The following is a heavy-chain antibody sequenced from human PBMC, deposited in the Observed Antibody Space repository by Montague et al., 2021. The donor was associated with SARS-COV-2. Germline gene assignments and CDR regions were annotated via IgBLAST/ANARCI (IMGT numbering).Heavy chain of an antibody. Sequence: SETLSLTCTVSGGSISSSTYYWGWHCQPPGKGLEWIASIYYSGSTYFNPSLKSRVAISIDTSKNQFSLKLSSVTAADTAVYYCARRPYYYDSSGQFDPWGQGVLVTVSS. V-gene: IGHV4-39*07. CDR2: IYYSGST. D-gene: IGHD3-22*01. CDR3: ARRPYYYDSSGQFDP. CDR1: GGSISSSTYY. J-gene: IGHJ5*02.